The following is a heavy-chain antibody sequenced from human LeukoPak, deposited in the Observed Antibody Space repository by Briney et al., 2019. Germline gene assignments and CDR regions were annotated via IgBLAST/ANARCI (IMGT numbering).Heavy chain of an antibody. J-gene: IGHJ5*02. D-gene: IGHD1-26*01. CDR1: GYTFTSYA. CDR2: INAGNGNT. V-gene: IGHV1-3*01. CDR3: AREGALSWFDP. Sequence: ASVKVSCKASGYTFTSYAMHWVRQAPGQRLEWMGCINAGNGNTKYSQKFQGRVTITRDTSARTAHMELSSLRSEDTAVYYCAREGALSWFDPWGKGTLVTVSS.